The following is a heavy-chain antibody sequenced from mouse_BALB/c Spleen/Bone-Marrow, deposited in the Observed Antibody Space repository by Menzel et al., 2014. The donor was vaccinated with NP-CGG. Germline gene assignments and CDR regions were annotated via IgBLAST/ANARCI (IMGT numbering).Heavy chain of an antibody. CDR3: ARGGISVDY. J-gene: IGHJ2*01. V-gene: IGHV1-80*01. Sequence: VQLVESGAELVRPGSSVKISCKASGYAFXVYWMNWVKQRPGQGLEWIGQIYPGDGDTNYNGKFKGRATLTADKSSNTAYMQLSSLTSEDSAVYFFARGGISVDYWGQGTTLTVSS. CDR2: IYPGDGDT. CDR1: GYAFXVYW.